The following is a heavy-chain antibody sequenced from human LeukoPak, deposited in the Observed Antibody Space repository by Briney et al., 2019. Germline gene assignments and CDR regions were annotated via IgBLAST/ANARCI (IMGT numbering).Heavy chain of an antibody. J-gene: IGHJ4*02. CDR1: GFTFSSCG. D-gene: IGHD3-3*01. CDR3: AKDRELLEWLAYYFDY. V-gene: IGHV3-33*06. CDR2: IWYDGNNK. Sequence: PGGSLRLSCAASGFTFSSCGMHWVRQAPGKGLEWVAVIWYDGNNKYYADSVKGRFTISRDNSKNTLYLQMNSLRAEDTAVYYCAKDRELLEWLAYYFDYWGQGTLVTVSS.